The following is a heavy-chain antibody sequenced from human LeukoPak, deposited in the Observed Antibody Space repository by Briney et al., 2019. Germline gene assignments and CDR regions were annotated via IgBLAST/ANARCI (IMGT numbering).Heavy chain of an antibody. V-gene: IGHV3-53*01. CDR1: GFTVSSNH. Sequence: GGSLRLSCAASGFTVSSNHMSWVRQAPGKGLEWVSVVYTGGNTYYADSVRGRFTISRDNSKNIVYLQMNSLRAEDTAVYYCARGSPINYYDSSGYYSGINYLDYWGQGTLVTVSS. CDR2: VYTGGNT. J-gene: IGHJ4*02. D-gene: IGHD3-22*01. CDR3: ARGSPINYYDSSGYYSGINYLDY.